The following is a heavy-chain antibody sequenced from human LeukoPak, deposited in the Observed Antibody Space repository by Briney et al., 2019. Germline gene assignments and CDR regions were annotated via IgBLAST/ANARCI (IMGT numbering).Heavy chain of an antibody. CDR2: INSSSSYI. D-gene: IGHD4-23*01. V-gene: IGHV3-21*01. CDR3: ARDRLVTVFDY. J-gene: IGHJ4*02. Sequence: PGGSLRLSCAASGFTFSSYSMNWVRQAPGKGLEWVSSINSSSSYIYYADSVKGRFTISRDNAKNSLYLQMNSLRAEDTAVYYCARDRLVTVFDYWGQGTLVTVSS. CDR1: GFTFSSYS.